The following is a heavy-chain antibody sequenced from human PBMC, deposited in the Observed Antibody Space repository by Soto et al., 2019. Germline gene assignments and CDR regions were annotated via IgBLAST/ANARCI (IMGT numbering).Heavy chain of an antibody. CDR3: ARDVRFGVDWFDP. D-gene: IGHD3-3*01. J-gene: IGHJ5*02. V-gene: IGHV4-39*07. CDR2: IYYTGST. CDR1: GDSISTGSNY. Sequence: ASETLSLTCTVSGDSISTGSNYWAWIRQPPGKGLEWIGSIYYTGSTYYNPSLKSRVTLSVDTSKNQFSLKLSSVTAADTAVYYCARDVRFGVDWFDPWGQGTLVTVSS.